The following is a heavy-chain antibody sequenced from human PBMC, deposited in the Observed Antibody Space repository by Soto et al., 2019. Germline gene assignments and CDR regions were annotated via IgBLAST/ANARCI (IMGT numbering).Heavy chain of an antibody. J-gene: IGHJ5*02. D-gene: IGHD4-17*01. CDR3: AIPTVTTGGWDWFDP. CDR2: IIPIFGTA. Sequence: QVQLVQSGAEVKKPGSSVKVSCKASGGTFSSYAISWVRQAPGQGLEWMGGIIPIFGTANYARKFQARVTITADESTSTAYMELSSLRAEDTAVYYCAIPTVTTGGWDWFDPWGQGTLVTVSS. V-gene: IGHV1-69*01. CDR1: GGTFSSYA.